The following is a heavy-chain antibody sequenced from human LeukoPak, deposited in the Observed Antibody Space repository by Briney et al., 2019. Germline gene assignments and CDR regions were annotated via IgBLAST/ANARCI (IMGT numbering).Heavy chain of an antibody. J-gene: IGHJ4*02. Sequence: GEPLKISCQASGYSFTSYWITWVRQVPGKGLEWMASIDPRDSITNSSPSFEGHVSISVDKVLSTLYMPWSSLTASDTALYYWARPWGRVDSSKRVASDFRGQGNLVIPSS. V-gene: IGHV5-10-1*01. CDR2: IDPRDSIT. CDR1: GYSFTSYW. CDR3: ARPWGRVDSSKRVASDF. D-gene: IGHD3-16*01.